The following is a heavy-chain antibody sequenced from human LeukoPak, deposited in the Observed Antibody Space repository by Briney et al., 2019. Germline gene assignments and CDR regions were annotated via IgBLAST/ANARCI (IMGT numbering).Heavy chain of an antibody. D-gene: IGHD4-17*01. J-gene: IGHJ4*02. CDR2: ISAYNGKT. CDR3: ARSMTTVTFDY. V-gene: IGHV1-18*01. CDR1: GYTFTSYG. Sequence: ASVKVSCKASGYTFTSYGIGWVRQAPGQGLEWMGWISAYNGKTNYAQKLQGRITMTTDTSTSTAYMELRSLRSDDTAVYYCARSMTTVTFDYWGQGTLVTVSS.